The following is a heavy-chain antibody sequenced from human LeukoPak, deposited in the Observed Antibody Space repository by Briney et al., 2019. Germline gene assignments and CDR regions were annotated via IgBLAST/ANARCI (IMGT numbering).Heavy chain of an antibody. J-gene: IGHJ4*02. CDR2: IYTSGST. CDR1: GGSFSGYY. D-gene: IGHD3-22*01. V-gene: IGHV4-59*10. Sequence: PSETLSLTCAVYGGSFSGYYWSWIRQPAGKGLEWIGRIYTSGSTNYNPSLKSRVTISVDTSKNQFSLKLSSVTAADTAVYYCAKGFSSGYPWTLDYWGQGTLVTVSS. CDR3: AKGFSSGYPWTLDY.